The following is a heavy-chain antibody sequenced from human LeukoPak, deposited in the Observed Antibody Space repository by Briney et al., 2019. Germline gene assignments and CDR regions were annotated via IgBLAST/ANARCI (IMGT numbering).Heavy chain of an antibody. Sequence: GGSLRLSCAASGFTFSSYGMNWVRQAPGKGLECVSSISSSSSYIYYADSVKGRFTISRDNAKNSLYLQMNSLRAEDTAVYYCARPPWGYCSGGSCLNWGQGTLVTVSS. V-gene: IGHV3-21*01. CDR1: GFTFSSYG. D-gene: IGHD2-15*01. J-gene: IGHJ4*02. CDR3: ARPPWGYCSGGSCLN. CDR2: ISSSSSYI.